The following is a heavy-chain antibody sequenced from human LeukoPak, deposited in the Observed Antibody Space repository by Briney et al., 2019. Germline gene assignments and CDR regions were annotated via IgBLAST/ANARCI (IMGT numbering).Heavy chain of an antibody. D-gene: IGHD1-26*01. V-gene: IGHV5-51*01. CDR2: IYPGDSDT. CDR1: GYSFTSYW. Sequence: GESLKISCKGSGYSFTSYWIAWVRQMPGKGLEWMGIIYPGDSDTRYSPSLQGQVTISADKSFNTAYLQWSSLKASDTAMYYCARLSIVGATLNYFDYWGQGTLVTVSS. J-gene: IGHJ4*02. CDR3: ARLSIVGATLNYFDY.